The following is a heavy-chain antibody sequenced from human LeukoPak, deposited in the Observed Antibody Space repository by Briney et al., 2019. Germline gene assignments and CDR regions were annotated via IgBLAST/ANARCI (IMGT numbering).Heavy chain of an antibody. CDR1: GFTFSSYA. J-gene: IGHJ4*02. V-gene: IGHV3-23*01. CDR2: ISGSGGST. CDR3: AKDLTDYDSSGYYYSPPFDY. Sequence: AGSLRLSCAASGFTFSSYAMSWVRQAAGKGLEWVSAISGSGGSTYYADSVKGRFTISRDNSKNTLYLQMNSLRAEDTAVYYCAKDLTDYDSSGYYYSPPFDYWGQGTLVTVSS. D-gene: IGHD3-22*01.